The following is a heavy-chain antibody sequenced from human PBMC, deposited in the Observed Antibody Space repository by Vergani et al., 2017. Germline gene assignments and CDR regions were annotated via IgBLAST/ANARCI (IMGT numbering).Heavy chain of an antibody. J-gene: IGHJ4*02. D-gene: IGHD2-8*01. V-gene: IGHV3-21*02. CDR1: GFSFSSYS. Sequence: EVQPVESGGGLVKPGGSLRLSCAASGFSFSSYSMNWVRQAPGKGLEWVASISGSSSYVFYRDSVEGRFTITRDNAKKSVYLQMNSLRAEYTAMYFCARGLWDCTHIRCSPPSYWGQGTQVTVSS. CDR3: ARGLWDCTHIRCSPPSY. CDR2: ISGSSSYV.